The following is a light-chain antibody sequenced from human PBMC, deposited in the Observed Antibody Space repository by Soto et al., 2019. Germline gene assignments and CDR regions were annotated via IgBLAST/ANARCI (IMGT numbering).Light chain of an antibody. Sequence: QFALTQPPSAYGSPGQSVTITCSRTENDIGFANYVSWYQQHPDEAPKLLIYEVFKRPSEIPARFSASKSGNTASLIVSGLQPEDEAEYFCSSFADGFNVVFGGGTRLTV. J-gene: IGLJ2*01. CDR2: EVF. V-gene: IGLV2-8*01. CDR3: SSFADGFNVV. CDR1: ENDIGFANY.